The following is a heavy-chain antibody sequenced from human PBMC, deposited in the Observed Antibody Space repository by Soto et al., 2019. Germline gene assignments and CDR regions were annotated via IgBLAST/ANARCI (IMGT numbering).Heavy chain of an antibody. Sequence: QVQLVESGGGVVQPGRSLRLSCAASGFTFSSYGMHWVRQAPGKGLVWVAVISYDGSNKYYADSVKGRFTISRDNSKNTLSLQMNSLRAEDTAVYYCAKDKVPVVVTAPFDYWGQGTLVTVSS. D-gene: IGHD2-21*02. V-gene: IGHV3-30*18. CDR3: AKDKVPVVVTAPFDY. J-gene: IGHJ4*02. CDR2: ISYDGSNK. CDR1: GFTFSSYG.